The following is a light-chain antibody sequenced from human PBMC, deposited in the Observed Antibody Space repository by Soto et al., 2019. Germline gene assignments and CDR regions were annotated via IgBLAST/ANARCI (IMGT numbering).Light chain of an antibody. CDR2: DNN. V-gene: IGLV1-51*01. CDR1: SSNIGNNY. Sequence: QSVLPQSPSVSAAPGQKVTISCSGSSSNIGNNYVSWYQQLPGTAPKLLIYDNNKRPSGIPDRFSGSKSGTSATLGITGLQTGDEADYYCGTRDGRLSGYVFGTGTKVTV. J-gene: IGLJ1*01. CDR3: GTRDGRLSGYV.